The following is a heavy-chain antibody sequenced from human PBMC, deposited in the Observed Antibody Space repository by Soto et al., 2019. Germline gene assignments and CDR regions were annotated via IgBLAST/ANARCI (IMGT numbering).Heavy chain of an antibody. Sequence: EVQLLESGGGLVQPGGSLRLSCVGSGFTFINYAMNWVRQTPGKGLAWVSTIRGGGDRTFDADTVKGRFTISRANSKNTVNLQMNSVRADATAVYYCARKVLGSTSRPDWWYFDLWGRGTLVTVSS. J-gene: IGHJ2*01. D-gene: IGHD2-2*01. CDR1: GFTFINYA. CDR3: ARKVLGSTSRPDWWYFDL. V-gene: IGHV3-23*01. CDR2: IRGGGDRT.